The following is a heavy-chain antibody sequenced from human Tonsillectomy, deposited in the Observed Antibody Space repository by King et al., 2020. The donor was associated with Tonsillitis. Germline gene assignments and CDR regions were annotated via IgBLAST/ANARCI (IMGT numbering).Heavy chain of an antibody. CDR1: GFTFSSYS. CDR2: ISSSSSYI. Sequence: VQLVESGGGLVKPVGSLRLSCAASGFTFSSYSMNWVRQAPGTGLEWVSSISSSSSYIYYADSVKGRFTISRDNAENSLYLQMNSLRAEDTAVYYCARVFASRFWSGTHYGMDVWGQGTTVTVSS. J-gene: IGHJ6*02. D-gene: IGHD3-3*01. V-gene: IGHV3-21*01. CDR3: ARVFASRFWSGTHYGMDV.